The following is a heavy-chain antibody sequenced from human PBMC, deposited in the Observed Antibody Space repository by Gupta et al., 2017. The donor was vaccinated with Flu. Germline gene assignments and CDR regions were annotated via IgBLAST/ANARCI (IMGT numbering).Heavy chain of an antibody. Sequence: QVQLQQSGPGLVKPSQTLSLTCAISGDSVSSNSAAWNWIRQSPSRGLEWLGRTYYRSKWYNDYAVSVKSRITINPDTSKNQVALQLNSVTPEDTAVYYCAREGNGLKTGYSYGYVWLGERGAELYYFDYWGQGTLVTVSS. V-gene: IGHV6-1*01. CDR1: GDSVSSNSAA. CDR3: AREGNGLKTGYSYGYVWLGERGAELYYFDY. J-gene: IGHJ4*02. D-gene: IGHD5-18*01. CDR2: TYYRSKWYN.